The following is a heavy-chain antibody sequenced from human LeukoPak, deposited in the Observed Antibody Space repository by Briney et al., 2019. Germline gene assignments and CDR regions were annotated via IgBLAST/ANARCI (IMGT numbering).Heavy chain of an antibody. CDR2: IYSGGNT. V-gene: IGHV3-53*01. CDR1: GFTVSSNS. D-gene: IGHD5-24*01. J-gene: IGHJ4*02. Sequence: GGSLRLSCTVSGFTVSSNSWSWVRQAPGKGLEWVSFIYSGGNTHYSDSVKGRFTLSRDNSKNTLYLQMNSLRAEDTAVYYCAKPRSGYNYLEYFDYWGQGTLVTVSS. CDR3: AKPRSGYNYLEYFDY.